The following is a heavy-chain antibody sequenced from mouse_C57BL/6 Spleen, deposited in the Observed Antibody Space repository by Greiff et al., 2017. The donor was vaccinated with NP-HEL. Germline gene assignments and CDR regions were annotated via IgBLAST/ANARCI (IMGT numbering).Heavy chain of an antibody. D-gene: IGHD2-3*01. CDR1: GFSLSTFGMG. Sequence: QVTLKESGPGILQPSQTLSLTCSFSGFSLSTFGMGVGWIRQPPGKGLEWLAHIWWDDDKYYTPALKSGTTTSKDTSKNQGFHTSANVDTADTATYTGARMRRWLLRNAMDYWGQGTSVTVSS. J-gene: IGHJ4*01. V-gene: IGHV8-8*01. CDR2: IWWDDDK. CDR3: ARMRRWLLRNAMDY.